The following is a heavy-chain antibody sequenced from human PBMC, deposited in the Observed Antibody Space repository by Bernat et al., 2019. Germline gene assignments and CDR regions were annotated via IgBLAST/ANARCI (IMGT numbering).Heavy chain of an antibody. Sequence: QVQLVESGGGVVQPGRSLRLSCAASGFTFSSYGMHWVRQAPGKGLEWVAVISYDGSNKYYADSVKGRFTISRDNSKNTLYLQMNSLRAEDTAVYYCAKDHEQWLVWSGPDFDYWGQGTLVTVSS. J-gene: IGHJ4*02. D-gene: IGHD6-19*01. CDR1: GFTFSSYG. CDR2: ISYDGSNK. V-gene: IGHV3-30*18. CDR3: AKDHEQWLVWSGPDFDY.